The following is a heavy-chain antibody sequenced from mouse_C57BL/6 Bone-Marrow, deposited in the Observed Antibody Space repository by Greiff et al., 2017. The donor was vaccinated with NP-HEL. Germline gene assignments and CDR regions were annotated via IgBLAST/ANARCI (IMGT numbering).Heavy chain of an antibody. Sequence: VQLQQPGAELVKPGASVKLSCKASGYTFTSYWMQWVKQRPGQGLEWIGEIDPSDSYTNYNQKFKGKATLTVDTSSSTAYMQLSSLTSEDSAVYYCARWDYDYDGRYFDYWGQGTTLTVSS. J-gene: IGHJ2*01. V-gene: IGHV1-50*01. D-gene: IGHD2-4*01. CDR2: IDPSDSYT. CDR3: ARWDYDYDGRYFDY. CDR1: GYTFTSYW.